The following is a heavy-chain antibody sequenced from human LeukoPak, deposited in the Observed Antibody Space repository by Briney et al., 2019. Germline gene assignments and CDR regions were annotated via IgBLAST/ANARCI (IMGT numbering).Heavy chain of an antibody. V-gene: IGHV1-2*02. CDR1: GYTFTGYY. J-gene: IGHJ4*02. D-gene: IGHD2-2*01. CDR3: ARDRPYVPAAIRGVLGY. Sequence: ASVKVSCKASGYTFTGYYMHWVRQAPGQGLEWMGWINPNSGGTNYAQKFQGRVTMTRDTSISTAYMELSRLRSDDTAVYYCARDRPYVPAAIRGVLGYWGQGTLVTVSS. CDR2: INPNSGGT.